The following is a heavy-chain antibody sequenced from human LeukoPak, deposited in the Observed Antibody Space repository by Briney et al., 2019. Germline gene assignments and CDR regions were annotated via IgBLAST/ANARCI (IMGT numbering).Heavy chain of an antibody. CDR2: ISSSGSTI. CDR1: GFTFSDYY. J-gene: IGHJ5*02. V-gene: IGHV3-11*04. D-gene: IGHD4-17*01. Sequence: GGSLRLSCAASGFTFSDYYMSWIRQAPGKGLEWVSYISSSGSTIYYADSVKGRFTISRDNAKNSLYLQMNRLRAEDTAVYYCARNYGDYWNWGFDPWGQGTLVTVSS. CDR3: ARNYGDYWNWGFDP.